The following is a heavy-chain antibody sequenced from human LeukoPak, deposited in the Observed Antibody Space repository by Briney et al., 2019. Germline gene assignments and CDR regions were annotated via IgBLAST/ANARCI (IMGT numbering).Heavy chain of an antibody. CDR1: GGSISSYY. D-gene: IGHD2-21*01. J-gene: IGHJ4*02. CDR3: ARGSLLSYFDY. V-gene: IGHV4-59*08. Sequence: SETLSLTCTVSGGSISSYYWSWIRQPPGKGLEWIGYIYYSGSTNYNPSLKSRVTISVDTSKNQFSLKLSSVTAADTAVYYCARGSLLSYFDYWGQGTLVTVSS. CDR2: IYYSGST.